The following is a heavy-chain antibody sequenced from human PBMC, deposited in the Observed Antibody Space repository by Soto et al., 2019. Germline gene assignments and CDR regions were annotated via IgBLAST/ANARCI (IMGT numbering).Heavy chain of an antibody. CDR2: ISSSGSTI. D-gene: IGHD3-3*01. CDR1: GFTFSDYY. Sequence: PGGSLRLSCAASGFTFSDYYMSWIRQAPGKGLEWVSYISSSGSTIYYADSVKGRFTISRDNAKNSLYLQMNSLRAEDTAVYYCARVFYDFSEGYYYGMDVWGQGTTVTVSS. V-gene: IGHV3-11*01. CDR3: ARVFYDFSEGYYYGMDV. J-gene: IGHJ6*02.